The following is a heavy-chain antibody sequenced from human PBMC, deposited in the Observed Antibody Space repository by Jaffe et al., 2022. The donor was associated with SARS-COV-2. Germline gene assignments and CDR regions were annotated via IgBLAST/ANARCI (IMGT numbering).Heavy chain of an antibody. J-gene: IGHJ6*03. V-gene: IGHV4-39*02. CDR3: GGPQYYHMDA. Sequence: QLQLQESGPGLVKPSETLSLTCTVSGDSIGSSVYYWAWIRQPPGKGLEWIGTIAYSGTTYYNPSLKSRVTISLDASKNHFYLKLSSVAAADTALYYCGGPQYYHMDAWGKGTTVTVSS. CDR2: IAYSGTT. D-gene: IGHD3-16*01. CDR1: GDSIGSSVYY.